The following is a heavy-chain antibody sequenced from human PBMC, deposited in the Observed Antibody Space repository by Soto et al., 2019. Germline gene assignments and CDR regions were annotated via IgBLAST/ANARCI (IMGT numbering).Heavy chain of an antibody. CDR2: ISAYNGNT. D-gene: IGHD3-3*01. CDR1: AYTFTSYG. V-gene: IGHV1-18*01. Sequence: ASVKVSCMASAYTFTSYGINWVRQAPGQGLEWMGWISAYNGNTNYAQKPQGRVTMTTDTSTSTAYMELRSLRSDDTAVYYCARDTQTIFGVVLPVLGYYGMDVWGQGTTVTVSS. CDR3: ARDTQTIFGVVLPVLGYYGMDV. J-gene: IGHJ6*02.